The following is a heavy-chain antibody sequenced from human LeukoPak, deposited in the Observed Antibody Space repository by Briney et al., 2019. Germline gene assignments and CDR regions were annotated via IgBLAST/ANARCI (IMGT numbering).Heavy chain of an antibody. J-gene: IGHJ4*02. CDR2: LSGSGAGT. D-gene: IGHD3-3*01. Sequence: GSLRLSCAASGFTFSDHALGWVRQAPGRGLEWVATLSGSGAGTYYSDSVQGRFTISRDNSKRTLFLQMNSLRAEDTAFYYCAKAELGVDTFFDYWGQGTLVTVSS. CDR3: AKAELGVDTFFDY. CDR1: GFTFSDHA. V-gene: IGHV3-23*01.